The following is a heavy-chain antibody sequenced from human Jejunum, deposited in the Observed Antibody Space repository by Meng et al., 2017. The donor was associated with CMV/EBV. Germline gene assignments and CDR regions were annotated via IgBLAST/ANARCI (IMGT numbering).Heavy chain of an antibody. J-gene: IGHJ4*02. CDR2: IYHSGST. Sequence: APAQESGPGLVNPSGPPPLTCAGSGGSISSSNWWSWVRQPPGKGLEWIGEIYHSGSTNYNPSLKSRVTISVDKSKNQFSLKLSSVTAADTAVYYCASFPPPGKQWLVTDYWGQGTLVTVSS. D-gene: IGHD6-19*01. V-gene: IGHV4-4*02. CDR3: ASFPPPGKQWLVTDY. CDR1: GGSISSSNW.